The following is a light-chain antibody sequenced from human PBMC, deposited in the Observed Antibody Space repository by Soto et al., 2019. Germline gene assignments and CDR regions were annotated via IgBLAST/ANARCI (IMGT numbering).Light chain of an antibody. CDR1: QSVSSNY. V-gene: IGKV3-20*01. CDR3: QPYGTSPFT. Sequence: EIVLTQSPDTLSLSPGERATLSCRASQSVSSNYVAWYQQKPGQAPRLLTHGSSSRATGVPDRFSGRGSGTTFTLVISRLEPEDFAVYYCQPYGTSPFTFGQGTKVEI. CDR2: GSS. J-gene: IGKJ2*01.